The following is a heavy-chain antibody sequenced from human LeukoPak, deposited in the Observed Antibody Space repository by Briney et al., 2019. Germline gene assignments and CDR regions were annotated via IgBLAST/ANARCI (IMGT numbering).Heavy chain of an antibody. CDR3: ARDTYYDGSGYHDY. CDR1: GFTFSSYG. V-gene: IGHV3-33*01. D-gene: IGHD3-22*01. Sequence: PGGSLRLSCAASGFTFSSYGMHWVRQAPGKGLEWVAVIWYDGSNKHYADSVKGRFTISRDNSKNTLFLQMNSLRAEDTAVYYCARDTYYDGSGYHDYWGQGTLVTVSS. CDR2: IWYDGSNK. J-gene: IGHJ4*02.